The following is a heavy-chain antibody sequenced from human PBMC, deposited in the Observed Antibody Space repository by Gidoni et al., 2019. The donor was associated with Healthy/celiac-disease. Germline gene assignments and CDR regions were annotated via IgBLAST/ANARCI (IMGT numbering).Heavy chain of an antibody. CDR2: INSDGSST. Sequence: EVQLVESGGGLVEPGGSLRLSCAASGFTFSSYWMHWVRQAPGKGLVWVSRINSDGSSTSYADSVKGRFTISRDNAKNTLYLQMNSLRAEDTAVYYCARAFYDYSGGVSLDYWGQGTLVTVSS. CDR3: ARAFYDYSGGVSLDY. D-gene: IGHD4-4*01. J-gene: IGHJ4*02. CDR1: GFTFSSYW. V-gene: IGHV3-74*01.